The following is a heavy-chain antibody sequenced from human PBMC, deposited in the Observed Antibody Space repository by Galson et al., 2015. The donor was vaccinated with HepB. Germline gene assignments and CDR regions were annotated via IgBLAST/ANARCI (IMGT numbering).Heavy chain of an antibody. CDR1: GFTVSSNY. D-gene: IGHD2-2*01. CDR2: IYSGGST. V-gene: IGHV3-66*01. CDR3: ARDWRYCSSTSCHSGFDI. Sequence: SLRLSCAASGFTVSSNYMSWVRQAPGKGLEWVSVIYSGGSTYYADSVKGRFTISRDNSKNTLYLQMNSLRAEDTAVYYCARDWRYCSSTSCHSGFDIWGQGTMVTVSS. J-gene: IGHJ3*02.